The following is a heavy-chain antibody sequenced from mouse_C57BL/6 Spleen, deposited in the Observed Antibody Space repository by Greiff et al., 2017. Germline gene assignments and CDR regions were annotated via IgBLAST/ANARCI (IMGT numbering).Heavy chain of an antibody. D-gene: IGHD1-1*01. J-gene: IGHJ1*03. CDR2: ISDGGSYT. V-gene: IGHV5-4*03. CDR3: ARGLRGYFDV. Sequence: DVKLVESGGGLVKPGGSLKLSCAASGFTFSSYAMSWVRQTPEKRLEWVATISDGGSYTYYPDNVQGRFTISRDNAKNNLYLQMSHLKAEDTAMYYGARGLRGYFDVWGTGTTVTVSS. CDR1: GFTFSSYA.